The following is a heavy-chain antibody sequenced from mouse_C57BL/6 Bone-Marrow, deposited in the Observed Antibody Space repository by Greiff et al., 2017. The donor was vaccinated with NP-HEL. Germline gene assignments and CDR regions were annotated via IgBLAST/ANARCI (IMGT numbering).Heavy chain of an antibody. CDR2: IDPETGGT. Sequence: VQLQQSGAELVRPGASVTLSCKASGYTFTDYEMHWVKQTPVHGLEWIGAIDPETGGTAYNQKFKGKAILTADKSSSTAYMELRSLTSEDSAVYYCTRPYDFPRYWYFDVWGTGTTVTVSS. V-gene: IGHV1-15*01. CDR3: TRPYDFPRYWYFDV. J-gene: IGHJ1*03. D-gene: IGHD2-4*01. CDR1: GYTFTDYE.